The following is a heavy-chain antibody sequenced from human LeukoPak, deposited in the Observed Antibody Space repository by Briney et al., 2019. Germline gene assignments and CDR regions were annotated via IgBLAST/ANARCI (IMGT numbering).Heavy chain of an antibody. Sequence: ASVKVSCKVSGYTLTELSMHWVRQAPGKGLEWMGGFDPEDGETIYAQKFQGRVTMTEDTSTDTAYMELSSLRSEDTAVYYCAAPPRYYDSSGYTYWGQGTLVTVSS. CDR3: AAPPRYYDSSGYTY. CDR1: GYTLTELS. CDR2: FDPEDGET. V-gene: IGHV1-24*01. J-gene: IGHJ4*02. D-gene: IGHD3-22*01.